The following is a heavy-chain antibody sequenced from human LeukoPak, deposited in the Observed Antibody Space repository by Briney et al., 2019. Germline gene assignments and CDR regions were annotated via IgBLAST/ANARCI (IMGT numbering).Heavy chain of an antibody. CDR3: ARPGMTGIMRSFDY. D-gene: IGHD1-1*01. Sequence: GESLKISCQGSGYIFSKYWIGWVRQMPGKGLEWMGIIYPGDSDTRYSPAFEGQVTISADKFISTAYVQWSSLKASDTAMYYCARPGMTGIMRSFDYWGQGTLVTVSS. CDR1: GYIFSKYW. J-gene: IGHJ4*02. V-gene: IGHV5-51*01. CDR2: IYPGDSDT.